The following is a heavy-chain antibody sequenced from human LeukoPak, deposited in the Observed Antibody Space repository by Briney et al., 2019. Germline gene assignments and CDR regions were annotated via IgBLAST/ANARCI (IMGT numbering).Heavy chain of an antibody. Sequence: ASVKVSCKASGYTFTSYGISWVRQAPGQGLEWMGWISAYNGNTNYAQKLQGRVIMTTDTSTSTAYMELRSLRSDDTAVYYCARGYSSGWYPTVPLAIDYWGQGTLVTVSS. CDR2: ISAYNGNT. V-gene: IGHV1-18*01. D-gene: IGHD6-19*01. J-gene: IGHJ4*02. CDR1: GYTFTSYG. CDR3: ARGYSSGWYPTVPLAIDY.